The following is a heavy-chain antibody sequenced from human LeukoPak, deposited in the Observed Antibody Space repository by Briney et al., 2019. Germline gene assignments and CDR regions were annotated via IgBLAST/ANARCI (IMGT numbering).Heavy chain of an antibody. D-gene: IGHD1-1*01. CDR3: ARSSRYPLYYFDY. Sequence: GSLRLSCAASGFTFSSYAMSWVRQPPGKGLEWIGSIYYSGSTYYNPSLKSRVTISVDTSKNQFSLKLSSVTAADTAVYYCARSSRYPLYYFDYWGQGTLVTVSS. CDR1: GFTFSSYA. CDR2: IYYSGST. J-gene: IGHJ4*02. V-gene: IGHV4-39*01.